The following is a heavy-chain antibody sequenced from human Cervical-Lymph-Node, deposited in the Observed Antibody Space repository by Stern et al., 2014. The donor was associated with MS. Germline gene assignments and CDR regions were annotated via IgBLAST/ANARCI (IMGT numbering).Heavy chain of an antibody. CDR3: ARGGWRRMGEFDH. V-gene: IGHV1-46*01. D-gene: IGHD5-24*01. CDR2: VDPSSDRA. J-gene: IGHJ4*02. CDR1: GYTFSTSY. Sequence: QVQLMQSGAEVKKPGASVKISCKASGYTFSTSYIHWVRQAPGQGLEWMGRVDPSSDRATYAQKFQGRVTMTGDSSTSTVYMDMLSLKSADTAVYYCARGGWRRMGEFDHWGQGTLVSVSS.